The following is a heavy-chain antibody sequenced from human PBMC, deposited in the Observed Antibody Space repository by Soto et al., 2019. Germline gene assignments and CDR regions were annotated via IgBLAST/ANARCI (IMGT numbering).Heavy chain of an antibody. D-gene: IGHD5-12*01. V-gene: IGHV1-18*04. CDR3: ARDRGDGYNYLFPDSLDY. CDR2: ISAYNGNT. J-gene: IGHJ4*02. Sequence: GASVKVSCKASGYTFTSYGISGVRQAPGQGLEWMGWISAYNGNTNYAQKLQGRVIMTTDTSTSTVYMELRSLRSDDTAVYYCARDRGDGYNYLFPDSLDYWGQGTLVTVSS. CDR1: GYTFTSYG.